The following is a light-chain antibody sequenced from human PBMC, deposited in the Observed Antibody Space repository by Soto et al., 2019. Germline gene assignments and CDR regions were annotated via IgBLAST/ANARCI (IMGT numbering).Light chain of an antibody. CDR3: FSFTSTNTHV. Sequence: QSGLTQPASVSGSPGQSVTISCTGTSSDFGSYKFVSWYQHHPGKVPKVIIYETSKRPSGVSDRFSGSKSGNTASLTISGLQAEDEADYYCFSFTSTNTHVFGSGTKLTVL. J-gene: IGLJ1*01. V-gene: IGLV2-23*01. CDR2: ETS. CDR1: SSDFGSYKF.